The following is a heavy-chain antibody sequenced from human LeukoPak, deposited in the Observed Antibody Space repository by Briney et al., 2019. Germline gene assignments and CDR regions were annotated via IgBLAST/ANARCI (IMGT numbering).Heavy chain of an antibody. D-gene: IGHD2-2*01. Sequence: PSQTLSLTCAISGDSVSSNSAAWNWIRQSPSRGLEWLGRTYYRSKWYNDYAVSVKSRITINPDTSKNQFSLQLNSVTPEDTAVYYCARAHCNNTSCYHNWFDLWGQGTLVIVSS. V-gene: IGHV6-1*01. J-gene: IGHJ5*02. CDR1: GDSVSSNSAA. CDR3: ARAHCNNTSCYHNWFDL. CDR2: TYYRSKWYN.